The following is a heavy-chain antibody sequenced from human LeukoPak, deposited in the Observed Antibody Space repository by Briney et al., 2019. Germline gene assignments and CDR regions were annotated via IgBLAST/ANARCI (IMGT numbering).Heavy chain of an antibody. J-gene: IGHJ4*02. V-gene: IGHV1-2*02. CDR1: GYTFTGYY. D-gene: IGHD1-1*01. CDR3: ARDYGTTAVPYFDY. CDR2: INPNSGGT. Sequence: ASVKVSCKASGYTFTGYYMHWVRQAPGQGLEWMGWINPNSGGTNYAQKFRGRVTMTRDTSISTAYMELSRLKSDDTAVYLCARDYGTTAVPYFDYWGQGSLVTVSS.